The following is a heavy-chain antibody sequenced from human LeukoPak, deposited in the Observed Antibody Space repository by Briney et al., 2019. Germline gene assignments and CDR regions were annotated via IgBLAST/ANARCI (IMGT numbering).Heavy chain of an antibody. D-gene: IGHD3-3*01. J-gene: IGHJ5*02. V-gene: IGHV3-23*01. CDR1: GGTFSSYA. Sequence: SCKASGGTFSSYAMSWVRQAPGKGLEWVSAISGSGGSTYYADSVKGRFTISGDNSKNTLYLQMNSLRAEDTAVYYCAKDRDYDFWSGYSMNWFDPWGQGTLVTVSS. CDR2: ISGSGGST. CDR3: AKDRDYDFWSGYSMNWFDP.